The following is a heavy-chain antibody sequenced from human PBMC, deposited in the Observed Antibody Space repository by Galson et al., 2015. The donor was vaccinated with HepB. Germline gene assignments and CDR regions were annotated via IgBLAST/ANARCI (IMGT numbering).Heavy chain of an antibody. CDR1: GFIFKDYA. J-gene: IGHJ4*02. CDR2: ISGDTYGK. D-gene: IGHD6-19*01. V-gene: IGHV3-23*01. Sequence: SLRLACAGPGFIFKDYALSWVRRAPGKGLQWVSGISGDTYGKYYTDSVKGRFTISIDNSNNRLYLQMTSVRADDTATYYCAKGRGWYTGFDSWGQGALVTVSS. CDR3: AKGRGWYTGFDS.